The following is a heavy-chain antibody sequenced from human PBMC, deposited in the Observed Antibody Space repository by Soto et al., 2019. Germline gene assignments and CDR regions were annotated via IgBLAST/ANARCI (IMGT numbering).Heavy chain of an antibody. J-gene: IGHJ4*02. D-gene: IGHD2-21*01. CDR1: GFTFSAYW. CDR2: VTTDGSGT. CDR3: VRDWSLWAFDS. V-gene: IGHV3-74*01. Sequence: EVQLVESGGGLVQPGGSLSLSCAASGFTFSAYWMHWVRQAPGKGLVWVSRVTTDGSGTTYADSVKGRFAISRDNARNMLYLQMNSLTVEDTAVYYCVRDWSLWAFDSWGQGTLVTVSS.